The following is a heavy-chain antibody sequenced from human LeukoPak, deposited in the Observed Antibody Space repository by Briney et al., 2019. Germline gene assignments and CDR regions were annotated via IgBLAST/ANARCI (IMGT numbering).Heavy chain of an antibody. J-gene: IGHJ5*02. V-gene: IGHV4-4*07. CDR1: GGSISNYY. D-gene: IGHD3-16*01. CDR3: ARDGAAIRFDP. CDR2: IYSSGST. Sequence: SETLSVTCAVSGGSISNYYWSWSRQPSGKGLEWIGRIYSSGSTNNNPTLKSRVTMSVDTSNNQSSLKLTSVTAPDTAVYYCARDGAAIRFDPWGQGTLVTVSS.